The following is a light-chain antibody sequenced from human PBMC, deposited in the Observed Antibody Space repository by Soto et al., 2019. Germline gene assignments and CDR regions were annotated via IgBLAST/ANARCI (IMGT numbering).Light chain of an antibody. CDR1: SSDVGGYNY. Sequence: QSVLTQPASVSGSPGQSITICCTGTSSDVGGYNYVSWYQQHPGKAPKLIIYHVTNRPSGVSNRFSGSKSGNTASLTISGLQVEDEADYYCSSYRSTNPVIFGGGTKLTVL. CDR2: HVT. CDR3: SSYRSTNPVI. J-gene: IGLJ2*01. V-gene: IGLV2-14*01.